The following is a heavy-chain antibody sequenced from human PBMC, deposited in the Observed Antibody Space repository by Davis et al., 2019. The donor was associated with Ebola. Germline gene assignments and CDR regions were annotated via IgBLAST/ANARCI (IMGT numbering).Heavy chain of an antibody. Sequence: AASVKVSCKASGYTFTSYYMHWVRQAPGQGLEWMGWINPNSGGTNYAQKFQGWVTMTRDTSISTAYMELSRLRSDDTAVYYCARGKAVAGRPYGWYFDLWGRGTLVTVSS. D-gene: IGHD6-19*01. CDR1: GYTFTSYY. J-gene: IGHJ2*01. CDR2: INPNSGGT. V-gene: IGHV1-2*04. CDR3: ARGKAVAGRPYGWYFDL.